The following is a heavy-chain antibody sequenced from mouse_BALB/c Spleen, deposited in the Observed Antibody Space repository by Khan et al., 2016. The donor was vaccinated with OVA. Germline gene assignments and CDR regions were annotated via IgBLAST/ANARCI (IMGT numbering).Heavy chain of an antibody. CDR3: TRHGYVAWFTY. CDR1: GYSFTTYY. J-gene: IGHJ3*01. D-gene: IGHD2-2*01. V-gene: IGHV1S135*01. Sequence: IQLVQSGPELMKPGASVKISCKASGYSFTTYYIHWIMQSHGKSLEGIGYIDPFSGGTTYNQKFKGKATLTVDKSSSTAYIHLSNLTSEDSSVYYCTRHGYVAWFTYWGQGTLVTVSA. CDR2: IDPFSGGT.